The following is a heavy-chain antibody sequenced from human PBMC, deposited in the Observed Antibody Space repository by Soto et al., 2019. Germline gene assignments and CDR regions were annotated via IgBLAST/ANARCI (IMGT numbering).Heavy chain of an antibody. J-gene: IGHJ6*02. D-gene: IGHD6-6*01. CDR3: ARGTLGGGSSAPYYYGMDV. Sequence: GQSLKISCKGSCYSFTSYWISWVRQMPGKGLEWMGRIDPSDAYTNYSPSFQGHVTISADKSISTAYLQWSSLRSEDTAVYYCARGTLGGGSSAPYYYGMDVWGQGTTVTVSS. CDR2: IDPSDAYT. CDR1: CYSFTSYW. V-gene: IGHV5-10-1*01.